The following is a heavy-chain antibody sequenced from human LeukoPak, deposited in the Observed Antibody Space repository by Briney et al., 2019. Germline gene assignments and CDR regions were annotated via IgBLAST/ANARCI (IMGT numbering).Heavy chain of an antibody. J-gene: IGHJ4*02. CDR2: ISSSSSYI. CDR1: GFTFSSYA. CDR3: ARVPSLDY. Sequence: GRSLRLSCAASGFTFSSYAMHWVRQAPGKGLEWVSSISSSSSYIYYADSAKGRFTISRDNAKNSLYLQMNSLRAEDTAVYYCARVPSLDYWGQGTLVTVSS. V-gene: IGHV3-21*01.